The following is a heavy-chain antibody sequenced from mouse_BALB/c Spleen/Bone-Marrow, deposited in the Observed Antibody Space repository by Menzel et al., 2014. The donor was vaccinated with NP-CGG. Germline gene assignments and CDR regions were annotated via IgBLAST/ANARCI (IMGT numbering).Heavy chain of an antibody. CDR2: ISSGGSYT. V-gene: IGHV5-6*01. D-gene: IGHD2-4*01. CDR1: GFTFSSYG. CDR3: ARDTMITYYYAMDY. J-gene: IGHJ4*01. Sequence: EVQGVESGGDLVKPGGSLKLSCAASGFTFSSYGMSWVRQTPDERLEWVATISSGGSYTYYPDSVKGRFTISRDNAKNTLYLQMSSLKSEDTAMYYCARDTMITYYYAMDYWGQGTSVTVSS.